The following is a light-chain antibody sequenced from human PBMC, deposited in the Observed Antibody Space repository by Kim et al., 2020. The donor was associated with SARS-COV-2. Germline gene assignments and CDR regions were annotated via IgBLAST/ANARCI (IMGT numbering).Light chain of an antibody. CDR1: QSISNW. CDR3: QQYSSYWT. V-gene: IGKV1-5*03. CDR2: KAS. Sequence: SASVGDRVTITCRASQSISNWLAWHQQKPGKAPKLLIYKASTLESGVPTRFSGSASGTEFTLTISSLQPDDFATYYCQQYSSYWTFGQGTKVDIK. J-gene: IGKJ1*01.